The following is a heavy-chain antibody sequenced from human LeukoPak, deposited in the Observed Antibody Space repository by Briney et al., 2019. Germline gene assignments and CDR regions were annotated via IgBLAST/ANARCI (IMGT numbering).Heavy chain of an antibody. J-gene: IGHJ4*02. Sequence: SETLSLTCTVSGGSISSYYWSWIRQPAGKGLEWIGRIYTSGSTNYNPSLKSRVTMSVDTSKNQFSLKLSSVTAADTAVYYCARDSPYYDFWSGYPSAPDYWGQGTLVTVSS. CDR2: IYTSGST. V-gene: IGHV4-4*07. CDR3: ARDSPYYDFWSGYPSAPDY. CDR1: GGSISSYY. D-gene: IGHD3-3*01.